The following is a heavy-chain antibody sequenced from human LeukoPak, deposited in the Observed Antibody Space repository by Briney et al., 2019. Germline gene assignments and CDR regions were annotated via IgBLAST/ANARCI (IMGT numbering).Heavy chain of an antibody. D-gene: IGHD2-2*01. Sequence: SVKVSCKASGGTFSSYTISWVRQAPGQGLEWMGGIIPIFGTANYAQKFQGRVTITADESTSTAHMELSSLRSEDTAVYYCASRLGYCSSTSCYGRFDYWGQGTLVTVSS. CDR1: GGTFSSYT. J-gene: IGHJ4*02. CDR3: ASRLGYCSSTSCYGRFDY. CDR2: IIPIFGTA. V-gene: IGHV1-69*13.